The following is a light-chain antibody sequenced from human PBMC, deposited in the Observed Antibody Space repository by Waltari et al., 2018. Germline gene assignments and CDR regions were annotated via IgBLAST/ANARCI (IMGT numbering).Light chain of an antibody. Sequence: SYVLAQPPSVSVAPGKTARITCGGDDIGRKRGHGYPRKSGRAPGLVIYDEIDRPSGIPDRFSGSNSGDTATLTITRVAAGDEADYYCQVWDTSRDHWVFGGGTKLTVL. J-gene: IGLJ3*02. CDR3: QVWDTSRDHWV. CDR2: DEI. CDR1: DIGRKR. V-gene: IGLV3-21*03.